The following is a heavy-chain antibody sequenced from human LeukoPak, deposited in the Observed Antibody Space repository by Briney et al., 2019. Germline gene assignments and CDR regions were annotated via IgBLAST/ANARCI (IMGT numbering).Heavy chain of an antibody. CDR2: IYTSGSN. CDR1: GGSISSYY. CDR3: AREVADYGGYYYYHYMDV. J-gene: IGHJ6*03. V-gene: IGHV4-4*07. D-gene: IGHD4-23*01. Sequence: SETLSLTCTVSGGSISSYYWSWIRRPAGKGLEWIGRIYTSGSNNYNPSLKSRVTMSVDTSKNQFSLKLSSVTAADTAMYYCAREVADYGGYYYYHYMDVWGKGTTVTVSS.